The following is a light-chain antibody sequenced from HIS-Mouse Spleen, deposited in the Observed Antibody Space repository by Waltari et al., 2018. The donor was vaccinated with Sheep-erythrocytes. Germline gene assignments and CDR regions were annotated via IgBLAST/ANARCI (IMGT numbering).Light chain of an antibody. V-gene: IGLV2-11*01. J-gene: IGLJ1*01. CDR2: DVS. CDR1: SSDVGGYNY. Sequence: LTQPRSVSGSPGQSVTISCTGPSSDVGGYNYVSWYQQHPGKAPKLMIYDVSKRPSGVPDRFSGSKSGNTASLTISGLQAEDEADYYCCSYAGSYNHVFATGTKVTVL. CDR3: CSYAGSYNHV.